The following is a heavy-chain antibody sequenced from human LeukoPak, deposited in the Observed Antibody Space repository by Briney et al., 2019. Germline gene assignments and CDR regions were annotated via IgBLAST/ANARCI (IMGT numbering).Heavy chain of an antibody. CDR3: AKLCSGGSCYWNY. Sequence: GASLRLSCSASGFTFSSYAMSWVRQAPGKGLEWVSGISASGGSTDYADSVKGRFTISRDNSKNTLYLQMNSLRAEDTAVYYCAKLCSGGSCYWNYWGQGTLVTVSP. D-gene: IGHD2-15*01. V-gene: IGHV3-23*01. CDR1: GFTFSSYA. J-gene: IGHJ4*02. CDR2: ISASGGST.